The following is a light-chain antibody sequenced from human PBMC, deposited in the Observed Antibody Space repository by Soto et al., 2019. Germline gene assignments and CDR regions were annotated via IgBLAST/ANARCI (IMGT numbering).Light chain of an antibody. CDR2: LEGSGSY. V-gene: IGLV4-60*02. CDR3: ETWDTNTRV. J-gene: IGLJ1*01. Sequence: QSVLAQSSSASASLGSSVKLTCTLSSGHSTYIIAWHQQQPGKAPRYLMNLEGSGSYNKGSGVPDRFSGSSSGADRYLTISNLQFEDEADYYCETWDTNTRVFGTGTKITVL. CDR1: SGHSTYI.